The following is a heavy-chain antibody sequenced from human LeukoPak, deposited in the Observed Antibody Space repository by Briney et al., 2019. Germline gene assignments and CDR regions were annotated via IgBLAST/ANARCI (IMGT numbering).Heavy chain of an antibody. J-gene: IGHJ4*02. CDR1: GFSFSSNT. CDR3: ARDEDTSALSEY. D-gene: IGHD2/OR15-2a*01. CDR2: ISNNGGRT. V-gene: IGHV3-23*01. Sequence: GGSLRLSCAGSGFSFSSNTMSWVRQAPGRGLEWVSAISNNGGRTDYADSVKGRFTISRDNSKSTLYLHMDSLRAEYTAVYYCARDEDTSALSEYWGQGTLVTVSS.